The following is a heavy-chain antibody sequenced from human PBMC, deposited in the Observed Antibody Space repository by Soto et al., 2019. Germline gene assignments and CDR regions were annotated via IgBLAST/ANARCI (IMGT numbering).Heavy chain of an antibody. CDR1: GDSVGTGFYY. CDR2: IFYTGRT. J-gene: IGHJ5*02. Sequence: SETLSLTCVVSGDSVGTGFYYWSWIRQPPGKGLEWLGHIFYTGRTNYGPSLDSRVTISVDTSKNQFSLRLTSVTAADTAVYWCARYSRYTGWFDPWGQGTLVTVSS. D-gene: IGHD5-12*01. V-gene: IGHV4-61*01. CDR3: ARYSRYTGWFDP.